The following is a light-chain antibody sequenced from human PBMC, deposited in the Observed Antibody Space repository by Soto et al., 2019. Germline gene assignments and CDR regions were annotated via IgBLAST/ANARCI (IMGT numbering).Light chain of an antibody. V-gene: IGLV2-23*03. CDR2: EGS. CDR1: SSDVGSYNL. CDR3: FSYVDSHTFSYV. Sequence: QSALTQPASVSGSPGQSITISCTGTSSDVGSYNLVSWYQQHPGRAPKLMIYEGSKRPLGVSDRFSGSKSGNTASLTISGLQAEDEADYYCFSYVDSHTFSYVFGSGTKLTVL. J-gene: IGLJ1*01.